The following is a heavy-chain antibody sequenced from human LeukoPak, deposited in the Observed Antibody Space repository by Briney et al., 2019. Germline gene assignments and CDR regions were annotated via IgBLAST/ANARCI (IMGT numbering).Heavy chain of an antibody. CDR1: GFTFSSYG. V-gene: IGHV3-33*01. J-gene: IGHJ3*02. CDR3: AREDPSVNNAFDI. D-gene: IGHD2/OR15-2a*01. CDR2: IWYDESNK. Sequence: PGRSLRLSCAASGFTFSSYGMHWVRQVPGKGLEWVAGIWYDESNKYYAYSVEGRFTISRDNSKNTLDPEMNSLRAEDTAVYYCAREDPSVNNAFDIWGQGTMVTVSS.